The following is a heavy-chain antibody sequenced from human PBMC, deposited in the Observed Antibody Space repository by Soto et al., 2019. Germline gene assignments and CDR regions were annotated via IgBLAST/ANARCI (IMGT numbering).Heavy chain of an antibody. CDR1: GYSFTSYW. CDR3: ARSDIVVVNGPFDY. V-gene: IGHV5-51*01. D-gene: IGHD2-2*01. CDR2: IYPGDSDT. Sequence: GDSLKISCKGSGYSFTSYWIXWVRQMPGKGLEWMGIIYPGDSDTRYSPSFQGQVTISADKSISTAYLQWSSLKASDTAMYYCARSDIVVVNGPFDYWGQGTLVTVSS. J-gene: IGHJ4*02.